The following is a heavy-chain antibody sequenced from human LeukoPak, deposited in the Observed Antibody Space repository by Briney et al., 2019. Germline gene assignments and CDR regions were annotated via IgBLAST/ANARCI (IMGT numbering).Heavy chain of an antibody. V-gene: IGHV1-2*02. J-gene: IGHJ4*02. CDR2: INPNSGGT. D-gene: IGHD3-22*01. CDR3: ASAYYYDSSGYLPGLFDY. CDR1: GYTFTGYY. Sequence: VASVKVSCKASGYTFTGYYMHWVRQAPGQGLEWMGWINPNSGGTNYAQKFQGRVTMTRDTSISTAYMELSRLRSDDTAVYYCASAYYYDSSGYLPGLFDYWGQGTLVTVSS.